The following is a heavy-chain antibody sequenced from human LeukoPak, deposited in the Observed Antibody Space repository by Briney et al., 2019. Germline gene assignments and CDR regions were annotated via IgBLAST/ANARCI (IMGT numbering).Heavy chain of an antibody. Sequence: PGGSLRLSCAASGFTFSSYGMHWVRQAPGKGLEWVAVISYDGSNKYYADSVKGRVTISRDNSKNTLYLQMNSLRAEDTAVYYCAKGSQYNILTGFIVGAMDDFDHWGQGTLVTVSS. CDR1: GFTFSSYG. J-gene: IGHJ4*02. CDR3: AKGSQYNILTGFIVGAMDDFDH. D-gene: IGHD3-9*01. CDR2: ISYDGSNK. V-gene: IGHV3-30*18.